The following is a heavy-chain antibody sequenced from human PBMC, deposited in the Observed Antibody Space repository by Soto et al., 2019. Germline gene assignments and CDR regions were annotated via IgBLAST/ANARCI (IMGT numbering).Heavy chain of an antibody. CDR1: GFTFSSYS. D-gene: IGHD3-16*01. CDR3: ARDYLITLIQATYGMDA. Sequence: GGSLRLSCAASGFTFSSYSMYWVRQAPGKGLEWVSSISSSSSYIYYADSVKGRFTISRDNAKNSLYLQMNSLRAEDTAVYYCARDYLITLIQATYGMDAWGQGTTVTVSS. V-gene: IGHV3-21*01. CDR2: ISSSSSYI. J-gene: IGHJ6*02.